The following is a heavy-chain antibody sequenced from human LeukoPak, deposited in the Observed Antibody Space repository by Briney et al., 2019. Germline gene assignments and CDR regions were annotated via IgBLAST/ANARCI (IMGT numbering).Heavy chain of an antibody. CDR1: QIIFSDYG. D-gene: IGHD3-10*01. CDR3: AREGYYGSGSPPSLYFDY. V-gene: IGHV3-33*01. Sequence: GGSLRLSCAASQIIFSDYGMHWVRQAPGKGLEWVAVIWYDGSKEYYADSVKGRFTISRDNSRSTLYLQMNSLRPEDTAIYYCAREGYYGSGSPPSLYFDYWGQGTLVTVSS. CDR2: IWYDGSKE. J-gene: IGHJ4*02.